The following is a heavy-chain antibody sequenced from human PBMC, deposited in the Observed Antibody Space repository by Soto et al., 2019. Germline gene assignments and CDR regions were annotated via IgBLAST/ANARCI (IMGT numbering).Heavy chain of an antibody. Sequence: XSVKVSCKASGSTFTSYGISWVRQAPGQGIEWXGWISXYNGNKNYEQXXQGRVNMXXDTYKSTAYMELRRLRSDDTAVYYCAAITTGISWGQGTLATVSS. J-gene: IGHJ5*02. CDR3: AAITTGIS. V-gene: IGHV1-18*01. CDR1: GSTFTSYG. CDR2: ISXYNGNK. D-gene: IGHD1-1*01.